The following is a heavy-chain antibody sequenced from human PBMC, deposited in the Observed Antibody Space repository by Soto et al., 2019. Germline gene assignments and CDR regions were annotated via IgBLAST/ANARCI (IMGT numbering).Heavy chain of an antibody. CDR1: GFTFTNFW. CDR2: IKGDGSEK. J-gene: IGHJ6*02. CDR3: GRDEVRNGVGV. Sequence: GGSLRLSCVASGFTFTNFWMSWVRQAPGKGLEWVANIKGDGSEKRYVGSVKGRLTISRDSAKNSVYLQMNSLRVEDTALYYCGRDEVRNGVGVWGQGTTVTVSS. V-gene: IGHV3-7*01.